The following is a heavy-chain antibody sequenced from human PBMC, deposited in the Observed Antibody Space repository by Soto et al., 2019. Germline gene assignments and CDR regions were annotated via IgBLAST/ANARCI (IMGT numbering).Heavy chain of an antibody. CDR3: ARSKVLRYFDWFYG. J-gene: IGHJ4*02. CDR2: ISSSSRRT. CDR1: GFTFGNYG. Sequence: GGSLSLSCETSGFTFGNYGMGWVRQAPGKGLYWVSGISSSSRRTYYVDSVRGRFTISRDNSKNTLYLQMDTLRAADTAVYYCARSKVLRYFDWFYGWGQGTLVTVSS. D-gene: IGHD3-9*01. V-gene: IGHV3-23*01.